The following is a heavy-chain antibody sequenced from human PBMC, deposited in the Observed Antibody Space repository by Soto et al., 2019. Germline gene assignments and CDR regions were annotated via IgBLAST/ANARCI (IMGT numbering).Heavy chain of an antibody. CDR2: ISGGGDRT. CDR1: GFPFNTHG. Sequence: GGSLRLSCGASGFPFNTHGMAWVRQAPGKGLEWVSGISGGGDRTQYADGVKGRFTISRDNSKNTVDLQMTSLGAEDTATYYCAKTATYDYVWGDYRYFFDHWGQGTVVTVSS. CDR3: AKTATYDYVWGDYRYFFDH. D-gene: IGHD3-16*02. J-gene: IGHJ4*02. V-gene: IGHV3-23*01.